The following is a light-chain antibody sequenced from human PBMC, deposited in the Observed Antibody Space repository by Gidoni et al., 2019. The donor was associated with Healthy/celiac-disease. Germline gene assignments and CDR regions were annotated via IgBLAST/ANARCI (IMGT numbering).Light chain of an antibody. CDR1: QSLLHGNGYNY. J-gene: IGKJ4*01. V-gene: IGKV2-28*01. CDR2: LGS. Sequence: DIVMTQSPLPQPVTPGEPASISCRSSQSLLHGNGYNYLDWYLQKPGQSPQLLIYLGSNRASGVPDRFSGSGSGTDFTLKISRVEAEDVGTYYCMQALQTPFTFGGGTKVELK. CDR3: MQALQTPFT.